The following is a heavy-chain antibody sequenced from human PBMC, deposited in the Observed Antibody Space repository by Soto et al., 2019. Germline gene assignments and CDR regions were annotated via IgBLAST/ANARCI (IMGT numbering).Heavy chain of an antibody. CDR1: GYTFTGYY. D-gene: IGHD6-13*01. CDR3: ARDHASGTVITRVYGMDV. CDR2: INPNSGGT. J-gene: IGHJ6*02. Sequence: AASVKVSCKASGYTFTGYYMHWVRQAPGQGLEWMGWINPNSGGTNYAQKFQGRVTMTRDTSISTAYMELSRLRSDDTAVYYCARDHASGTVITRVYGMDVWGQGTTVTVSS. V-gene: IGHV1-2*02.